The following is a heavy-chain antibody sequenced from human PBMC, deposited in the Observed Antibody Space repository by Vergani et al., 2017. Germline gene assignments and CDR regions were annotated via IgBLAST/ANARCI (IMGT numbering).Heavy chain of an antibody. J-gene: IGHJ4*02. CDR1: GVSIRTTSYY. CDR3: ARQRPGSGWSPGDFDD. D-gene: IGHD6-19*01. CDR2: LLYSGTA. Sequence: QLQLQESGPGLVKPSETLSLTCSVSGVSIRTTSYYWGWIRQSPGKGLEWIGSLLYSGTAYYNPSLKSRVTISADTSKNQFSLRLNSVTAADTAVYFCARQRPGSGWSPGDFDDWGQGILVTVSS. V-gene: IGHV4-39*01.